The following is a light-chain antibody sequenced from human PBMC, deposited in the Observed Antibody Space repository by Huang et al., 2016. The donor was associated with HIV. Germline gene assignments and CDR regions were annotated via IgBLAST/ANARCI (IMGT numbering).Light chain of an antibody. CDR1: QSISSW. Sequence: DIQMTQSPSTLSASVGDRVTITCRASQSISSWLAWCQQIPGKAPKLLIYKASSLQSGVPSRCNGSGSGTEFTLTINSLQPGDFATYHCQQSNSYPYTFGQGTKLEIK. J-gene: IGKJ2*01. V-gene: IGKV1-5*03. CDR3: QQSNSYPYT. CDR2: KAS.